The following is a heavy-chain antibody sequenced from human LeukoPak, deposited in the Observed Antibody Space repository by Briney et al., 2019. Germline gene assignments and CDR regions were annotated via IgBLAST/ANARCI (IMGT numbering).Heavy chain of an antibody. V-gene: IGHV1-69*13. CDR2: IIPIFGTA. D-gene: IGHD3-16*01. J-gene: IGHJ5*02. CDR1: GGTFSSYA. Sequence: SVKVSCKASGGTFSSYAISWVRQAPGQGLEWMGGIIPIFGTANYAQKFQGRVTITADESTSKAYMELSSLRSEDTAVYYCASSKKLRIGGGSWFDPWGQGTLVTVSS. CDR3: ASSKKLRIGGGSWFDP.